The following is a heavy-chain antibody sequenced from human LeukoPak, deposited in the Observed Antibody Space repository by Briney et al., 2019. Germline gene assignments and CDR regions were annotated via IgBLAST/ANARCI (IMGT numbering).Heavy chain of an antibody. J-gene: IGHJ4*02. CDR1: GFTFSSYA. V-gene: IGHV3-30*01. CDR2: ISYDGNNK. Sequence: QPGGSLRLSCAASGFTFSSYAMHWVRQAPGKGLEWVAIISYDGNNKYYADSVKGRFTISRDNSKNTLFVQMNSPRAEDTAVYYCAREVGAAFDYWGQGTLVTVSS. CDR3: AREVGAAFDY. D-gene: IGHD1-26*01.